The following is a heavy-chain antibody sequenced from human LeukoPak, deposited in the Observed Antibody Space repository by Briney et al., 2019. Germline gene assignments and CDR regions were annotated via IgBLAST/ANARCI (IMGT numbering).Heavy chain of an antibody. V-gene: IGHV1-46*01. Sequence: ASVKVSCKASGYTFTSYYMHWVRQAPGQGLEWMGIINPSGGTTSYAQKFQGRVTMTKDTSTSTVYMELSSLRSEDTAVYYCARGGGAAAGRGPFDYWGQGTLVTVSS. D-gene: IGHD6-13*01. CDR2: INPSGGTT. CDR3: ARGGGAAAGRGPFDY. J-gene: IGHJ4*02. CDR1: GYTFTSYY.